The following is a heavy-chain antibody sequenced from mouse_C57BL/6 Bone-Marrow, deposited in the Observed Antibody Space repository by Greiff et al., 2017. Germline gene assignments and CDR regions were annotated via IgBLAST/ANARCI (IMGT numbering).Heavy chain of an antibody. Sequence: QVHVKQPGAELVRPGSSVKLSCKASGYTFTSYWMHWVKQRPIQGLEWIGNIDPSDSETHYNQKFKDKATLTVDKSSSTAYMQRSSLTSEDSAVYYCARYHFDYWGQGTTLTVSS. V-gene: IGHV1-52*01. J-gene: IGHJ2*01. CDR3: ARYHFDY. CDR1: GYTFTSYW. CDR2: IDPSDSET.